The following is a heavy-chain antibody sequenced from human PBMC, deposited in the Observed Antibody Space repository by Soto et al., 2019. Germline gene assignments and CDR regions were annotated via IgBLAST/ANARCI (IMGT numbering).Heavy chain of an antibody. D-gene: IGHD2-2*01. J-gene: IGHJ6*03. CDR1: GGTFSSYA. V-gene: IGHV1-69*06. Sequence: GASVKVSCKASGGTFSSYAISWVRQAPGQGLEWMGGIIPIFGTANYAQKFQGRVTITADKSTSTAYMELSSLRSEDTAVYYCARVRERYCSSTSCYGYYYYMDVWGKGTTVTVSS. CDR2: IIPIFGTA. CDR3: ARVRERYCSSTSCYGYYYYMDV.